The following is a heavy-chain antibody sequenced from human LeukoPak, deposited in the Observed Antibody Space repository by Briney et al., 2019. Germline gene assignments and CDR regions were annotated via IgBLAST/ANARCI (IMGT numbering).Heavy chain of an antibody. CDR1: GYSFTSYG. D-gene: IGHD3-22*01. J-gene: IGHJ4*02. V-gene: IGHV1-18*01. CDR2: ISAYSGNT. Sequence: ASVKVSCKASGYSFTSYGISWVRQAPGQGLEWMGWISAYSGNTNYAQKLLGRVTMTTDTSTNIAYMELRSLRSDDTAVYYCARTYFDSSQPRTFDYWGQGTLVTVSS. CDR3: ARTYFDSSQPRTFDY.